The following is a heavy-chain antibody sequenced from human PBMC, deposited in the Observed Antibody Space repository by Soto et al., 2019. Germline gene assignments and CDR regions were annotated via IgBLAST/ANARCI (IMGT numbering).Heavy chain of an antibody. CDR2: ISGSGGST. CDR3: AKDALRPLWLAVYYFDY. J-gene: IGHJ4*02. V-gene: IGHV3-23*01. CDR1: GFTFSSYA. Sequence: GGSLRLSCAASGFTFSSYAMSWVRQAPGKGLEWVSAISGSGGSTYYADSVKGRFTISRDNSKNTLYLQMNSLRAEDTAVYYCAKDALRPLWLAVYYFDYWGQGTLVTVSS. D-gene: IGHD4-17*01.